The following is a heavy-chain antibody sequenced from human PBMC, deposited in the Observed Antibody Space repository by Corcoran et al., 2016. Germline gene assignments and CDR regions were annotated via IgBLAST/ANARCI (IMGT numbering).Heavy chain of an antibody. CDR2: ISYDGSNK. V-gene: IGHV3-30*18. CDR1: GFTFSSYG. J-gene: IGHJ5*02. Sequence: QVQLLESGVGVVQPGRSLRLSCPASGFTFSSYGMHWVRQPPGQVLEWVAVISYDGSNKYYADSVKGRYTISRVNSKNTLYLQMNSLRAEGTAVYYCAKDQGSSGWDNWFDPWGQGTLVTGSS. CDR3: AKDQGSSGWDNWFDP. D-gene: IGHD6-19*01.